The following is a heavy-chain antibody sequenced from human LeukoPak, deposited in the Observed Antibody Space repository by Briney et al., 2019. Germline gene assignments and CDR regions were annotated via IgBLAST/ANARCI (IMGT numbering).Heavy chain of an antibody. D-gene: IGHD4-17*01. CDR3: ARARTVTHRFDY. CDR1: GGTFSSYA. CDR2: IIPIFGTA. V-gene: IGHV1-69*05. Sequence: SVKVSCKASGGTFSSYAISWVRQAPGQGLEWMGGIIPIFGTANYAQKFQGRVTITTDESTSTAYMELSSLRSEDTAVYYCARARTVTHRFDYWGQGTLATVSS. J-gene: IGHJ4*02.